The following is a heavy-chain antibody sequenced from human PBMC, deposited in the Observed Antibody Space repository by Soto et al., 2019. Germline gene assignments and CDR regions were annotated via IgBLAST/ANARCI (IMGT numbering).Heavy chain of an antibody. CDR3: ARTVVATTGYYYFDY. D-gene: IGHD3-9*01. CDR1: DGSISSGVYY. CDR2: IYYSGIT. Sequence: PSETLSLTCTVSDGSISSGVYYWSWIRQHPEKGLEWIGYIYYSGITYYNPSLKSRVTISVDTSKNQFSLKLSSVTAADTAVYYCARTVVATTGYYYFDYWGQGTLVTVSS. V-gene: IGHV4-31*03. J-gene: IGHJ4*02.